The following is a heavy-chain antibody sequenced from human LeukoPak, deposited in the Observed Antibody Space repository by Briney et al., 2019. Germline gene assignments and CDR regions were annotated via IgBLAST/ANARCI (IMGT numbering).Heavy chain of an antibody. CDR2: ISGSGSTI. CDR1: GFTFSSYE. D-gene: IGHD6-19*01. J-gene: IGHJ4*02. Sequence: GGSLRLSCAASGFTFSSYEMNWVRQAPGKGLEWVSYISGSGSTIYYADSVKGRFTISRDNAKNSLYLQMNSLRAEDTAVYYCARCPYSSGSPIDYWGQGTLVTVSS. CDR3: ARCPYSSGSPIDY. V-gene: IGHV3-48*03.